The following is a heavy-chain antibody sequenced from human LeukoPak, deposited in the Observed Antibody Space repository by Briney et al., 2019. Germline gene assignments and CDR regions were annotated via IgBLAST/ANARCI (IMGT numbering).Heavy chain of an antibody. CDR3: AKCSGGRCYSPFDY. J-gene: IGHJ4*02. V-gene: IGHV3-23*01. CDR2: INGTGDIT. D-gene: IGHD2-15*01. CDR1: GFTFTNYG. Sequence: GGSLRLSCAASGFTFTNYGLGWVRQAPGKGLEWVSAINGTGDITYYVDSVKGRFTISRDNSKNMLYLQLNSLRAEDTAVYYCAKCSGGRCYSPFDYWGPGTLVTVSS.